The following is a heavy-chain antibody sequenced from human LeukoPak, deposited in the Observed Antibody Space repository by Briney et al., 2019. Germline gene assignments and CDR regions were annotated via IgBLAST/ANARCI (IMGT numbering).Heavy chain of an antibody. CDR1: GFTFSSYS. CDR3: ARGDYYDSSGYYYRIDAFDM. Sequence: GGSLRLSCAASGFTFSSYSMNWVRQAPGKGLEWVSSISSSSSYIYYADSVKGRFTISRDNAKNSLYLQMNSLRAEDTAVYYCARGDYYDSSGYYYRIDAFDMWGQGTMVTVSS. D-gene: IGHD3-22*01. CDR2: ISSSSSYI. V-gene: IGHV3-21*01. J-gene: IGHJ3*02.